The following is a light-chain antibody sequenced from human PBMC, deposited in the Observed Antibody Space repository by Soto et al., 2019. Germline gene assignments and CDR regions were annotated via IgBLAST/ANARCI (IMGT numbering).Light chain of an antibody. V-gene: IGKV3-15*01. Sequence: EIVITQSPATLSVSPGERATLSCRASQSVRSNLAWYQQKPGQAPRLLIYGASTRAPGLPARFSGSGSGTEFTLTISSLQSEDFAVFHCQQYDNWPRTFGQGTKVDIK. CDR2: GAS. J-gene: IGKJ1*01. CDR1: QSVRSN. CDR3: QQYDNWPRT.